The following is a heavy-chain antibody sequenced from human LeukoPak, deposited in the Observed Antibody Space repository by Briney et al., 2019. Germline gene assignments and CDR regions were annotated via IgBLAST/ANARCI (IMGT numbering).Heavy chain of an antibody. J-gene: IGHJ4*02. CDR2: IWYDGSNK. V-gene: IGHV3-33*01. CDR3: ARDEGRFLEWFADY. Sequence: GGSLRLSCAASGFTFSRNGMHWVRQAPGKGLEWVAVIWYDGSNKHYADSVKGRFTISRDNSKNTMSLQMNSLRAEDTAIYYCARDEGRFLEWFADYWGQGTLVTVSS. CDR1: GFTFSRNG. D-gene: IGHD3-3*01.